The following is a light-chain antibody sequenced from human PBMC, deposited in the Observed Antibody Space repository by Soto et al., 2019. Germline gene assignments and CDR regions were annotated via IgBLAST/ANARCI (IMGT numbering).Light chain of an antibody. CDR3: QQYGYSRT. V-gene: IGKV1-33*01. CDR1: QDISNY. Sequence: DRVTTTFQASQDISNYLNWYQQKPWKAPKLLIYDASNLETGVPSRFSGSGSGTDFTFTISSLQPEDIAIYYCQQYGYSRTFGQGTKVDIK. J-gene: IGKJ1*01. CDR2: DAS.